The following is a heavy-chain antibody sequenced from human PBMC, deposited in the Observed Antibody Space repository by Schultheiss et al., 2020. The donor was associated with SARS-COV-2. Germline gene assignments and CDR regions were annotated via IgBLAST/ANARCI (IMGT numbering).Heavy chain of an antibody. CDR1: GFTFSTYW. V-gene: IGHV3-23*01. CDR2: ISGSGGST. CDR3: AKDQRLDWFDP. J-gene: IGHJ5*02. Sequence: GGSLRLSCAASGFTFSTYWMSWVRQAPGKGLEWVSAISGSGGSTYYADSVKGRFTISRDNSKNTLYLQMNSLRAEDTAVYYCAKDQRLDWFDPWGQGTLVTVSS.